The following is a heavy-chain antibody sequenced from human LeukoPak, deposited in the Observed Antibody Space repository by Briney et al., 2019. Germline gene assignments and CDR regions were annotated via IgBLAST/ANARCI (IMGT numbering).Heavy chain of an antibody. CDR2: IYTSGST. CDR3: ARGLRYCSRTSCAGADAFDI. J-gene: IGHJ3*02. CDR1: GGSISSGSYY. Sequence: KASETLSLTCTVSGGSISSGSYYWSWIRQPAGKGLEWIGRIYTSGSTNYNPSLKSRVTISVDTSKNQFSLKLSSVTAADTAVYYCARGLRYCSRTSCAGADAFDIWGQGTMVTVSS. D-gene: IGHD2-2*01. V-gene: IGHV4-61*02.